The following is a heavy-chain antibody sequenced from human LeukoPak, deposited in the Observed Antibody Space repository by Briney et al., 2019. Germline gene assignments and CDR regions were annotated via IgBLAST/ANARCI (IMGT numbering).Heavy chain of an antibody. Sequence: GASVKVSCKASGYTFTVYYMHWVRQAPGQGLEWMGWINPNSGGTNYAQKFQGWVTMTRDTSISTAYMELRRLRSDDTAVYYCAKDFNPYGDYPAPEYFDYWGQGTLVTVSS. CDR2: INPNSGGT. CDR3: AKDFNPYGDYPAPEYFDY. J-gene: IGHJ4*02. V-gene: IGHV1-2*04. D-gene: IGHD4-17*01. CDR1: GYTFTVYY.